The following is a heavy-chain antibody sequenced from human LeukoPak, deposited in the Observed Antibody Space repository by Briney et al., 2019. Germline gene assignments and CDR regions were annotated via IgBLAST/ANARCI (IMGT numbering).Heavy chain of an antibody. CDR3: ARAVLGYCSGGSCYGRDWFDP. J-gene: IGHJ5*02. CDR1: GGTFSSYA. D-gene: IGHD2-15*01. CDR2: IIPIFGTA. V-gene: IGHV1-69*05. Sequence: ASVKVSCKASGGTFSSYAISWVRQAPGQGLEWMGRIIPIFGTANYAQKFQGRVTITTDESTSTAYMELSSLRSEDTAVYYCARAVLGYCSGGSCYGRDWFDPSRQGTLVTVSS.